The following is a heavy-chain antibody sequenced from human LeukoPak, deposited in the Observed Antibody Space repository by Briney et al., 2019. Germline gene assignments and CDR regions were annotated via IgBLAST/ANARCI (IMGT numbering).Heavy chain of an antibody. CDR2: ISGSGGST. D-gene: IGHD2-8*01. Sequence: GGSLRLSCAASGFTFNSYAMSWVRQAPGKGLEWVSAISGSGGSTYYADSVKGRFTISRDNSKNTLYLQMNNLRAEDTAVYYCAKNKPTRRIVLMVYAHNYFDYWGQGTLVTVSS. V-gene: IGHV3-23*01. J-gene: IGHJ4*02. CDR3: AKNKPTRRIVLMVYAHNYFDY. CDR1: GFTFNSYA.